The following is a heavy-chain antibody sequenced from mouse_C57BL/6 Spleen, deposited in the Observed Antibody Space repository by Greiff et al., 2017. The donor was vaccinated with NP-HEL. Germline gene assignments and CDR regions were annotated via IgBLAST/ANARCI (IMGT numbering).Heavy chain of an antibody. CDR1: GYSITSGYY. Sequence: ESGPGLVKPSQSLSLTCSVTGYSITSGYYWNWIRQFPGNKLEWMGYISYDGSNNYNPSLKNRISITRDTSKNQFFLKLNSVTTEDTATYYCALTTVVAQDYFDYWGQGTTLTVSS. CDR3: ALTTVVAQDYFDY. CDR2: ISYDGSN. D-gene: IGHD1-1*01. J-gene: IGHJ2*01. V-gene: IGHV3-6*01.